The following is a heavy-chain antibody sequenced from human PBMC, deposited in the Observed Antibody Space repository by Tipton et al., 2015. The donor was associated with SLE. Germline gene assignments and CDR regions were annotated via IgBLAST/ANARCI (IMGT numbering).Heavy chain of an antibody. D-gene: IGHD5-12*01. CDR3: ARASGGLAHSGPYPWWFDP. V-gene: IGHV4-59*01. CDR1: GGSISSYY. J-gene: IGHJ5*02. Sequence: TLSLTCTVSGGSISSYYWSWIRQPPGKGLEWIGYIYYSGSTNYNPSLKGRVTISVDTSKNQFSLKLSSVTAADTAVYYCARASGGLAHSGPYPWWFDPWGQGTLVTVSS. CDR2: IYYSGST.